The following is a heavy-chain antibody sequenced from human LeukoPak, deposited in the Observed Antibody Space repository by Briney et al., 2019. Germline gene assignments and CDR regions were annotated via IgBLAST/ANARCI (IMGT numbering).Heavy chain of an antibody. CDR1: GFTFSSYA. CDR2: ISYDGSNK. CDR3: ARPGSGSYYIPFDY. J-gene: IGHJ4*02. D-gene: IGHD3-10*01. Sequence: GRSLRLSCAASGFTFSSYAMHWVRQAPGRGLEWVAVISYDGSNKYYADSVKGRFTISRDNSKNTLYLQMNSLRAEDTAVYYCARPGSGSYYIPFDYWGQGTLVTVSS. V-gene: IGHV3-30-3*01.